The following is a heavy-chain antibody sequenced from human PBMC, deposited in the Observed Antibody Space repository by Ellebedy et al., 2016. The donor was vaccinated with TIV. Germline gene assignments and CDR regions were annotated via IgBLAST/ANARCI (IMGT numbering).Heavy chain of an antibody. D-gene: IGHD2-2*01. CDR2: ISPDGTTT. V-gene: IGHV3-74*03. CDR3: ARDCLCTSTSCYNCYYYCYMDV. CDR1: GFSFRSHW. J-gene: IGHJ6*03. Sequence: GGSLRLSXEASGFSFRSHWMHWVRQAPGKGLDWVSRISPDGTTTSFADSVKGRFTISRDNAKNTVYLQMNSLRAEDTGIYYCARDCLCTSTSCYNCYYYCYMDVWGKGTTVTVSS.